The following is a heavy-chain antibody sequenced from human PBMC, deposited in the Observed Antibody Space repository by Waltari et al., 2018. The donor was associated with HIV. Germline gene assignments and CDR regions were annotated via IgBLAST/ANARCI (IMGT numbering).Heavy chain of an antibody. CDR3: VKEHQYSHTWYSYYGMDV. J-gene: IGHJ6*02. V-gene: IGHV3-23*01. CDR1: GFTFTSYA. CDR2: ISGSGGST. D-gene: IGHD6-13*01. Sequence: EVQVLESGGASVQPGASLILSGAASGFTFTSYALTWVRQAPGKGLEWVSTISGSGGSTYYADSVKGRFTVSRDNSKNTLYLQMNSLRAEDTAVYFCVKEHQYSHTWYSYYGMDVWGQGTTVTVSS.